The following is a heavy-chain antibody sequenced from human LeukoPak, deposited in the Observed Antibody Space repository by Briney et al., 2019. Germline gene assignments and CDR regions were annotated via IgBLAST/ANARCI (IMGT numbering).Heavy chain of an antibody. Sequence: ASVKVSCKASRYTFTHYYMHWVRQAPAQELAGMGWINPNSGGTNYAQKFQGRVTMTRDTSISTAYMELSRLRSDDTAVYYCARVAGDSSGYQMGHWGAFDIWGQGTMVTVSS. J-gene: IGHJ3*02. CDR3: ARVAGDSSGYQMGHWGAFDI. V-gene: IGHV1-2*02. CDR2: INPNSGGT. CDR1: RYTFTHYY. D-gene: IGHD3-22*01.